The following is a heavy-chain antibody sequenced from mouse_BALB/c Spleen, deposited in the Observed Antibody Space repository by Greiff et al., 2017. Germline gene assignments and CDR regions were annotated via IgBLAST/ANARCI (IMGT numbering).Heavy chain of an antibody. Sequence: QVHVKQSGPDLVAPSQSLSITCTVSGFSLTSYGVHWVRQPPGKGLEWLVVIWSDGSTTYNSALKSRLSISKDNSKSQVFLKMNSLQTDDTAMYYCARHEGYYGSSYGWFAYWGQGTLVTVSA. D-gene: IGHD1-1*01. CDR1: GFSLTSYG. V-gene: IGHV2-6-2*01. J-gene: IGHJ3*01. CDR3: ARHEGYYGSSYGWFAY. CDR2: IWSDGST.